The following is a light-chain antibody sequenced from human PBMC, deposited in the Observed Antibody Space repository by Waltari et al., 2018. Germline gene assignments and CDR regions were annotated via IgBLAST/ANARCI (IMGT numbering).Light chain of an antibody. Sequence: QSALTQPASVSGPPGQSITISCTGTNRDVGNSNLVSWYQHHPGEAPKLMICEVIKRPSGVSNRFSGSKSGNTASLTISGLQAEDEADYYCCSYAGSGTYVFGTGTKVTVL. V-gene: IGLV2-23*02. J-gene: IGLJ1*01. CDR3: CSYAGSGTYV. CDR2: EVI. CDR1: NRDVGNSNL.